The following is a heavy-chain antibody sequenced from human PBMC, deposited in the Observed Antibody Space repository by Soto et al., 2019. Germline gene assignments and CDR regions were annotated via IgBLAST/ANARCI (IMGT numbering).Heavy chain of an antibody. CDR3: AQRSPLSGCRAY. D-gene: IGHD3-9*01. CDR1: GFSLSTSGVG. Sequence: QITLKESGPPLVKPTQTLTLTCTFSGFSLSTSGVGVGWIRQPPGEALEWLALIYWDDDKRCSPSLKRRLTIPKDPSNNQVVLTLPHMDPVDTGTYFGAQRSPLSGCRAYWGQGALVTVSS. V-gene: IGHV2-5*02. J-gene: IGHJ4*02. CDR2: IYWDDDK.